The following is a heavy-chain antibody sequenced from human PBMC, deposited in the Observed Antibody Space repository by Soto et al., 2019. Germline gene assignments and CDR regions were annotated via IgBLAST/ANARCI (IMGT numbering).Heavy chain of an antibody. CDR2: VSSTGST. CDR3: ARLGTAIAFDY. D-gene: IGHD5-18*01. CDR1: GASITQYY. Sequence: SETLSLTCTVSGASITQYYWNWIRQSPGKGLEWIVSVSSTGSTVYNPSLTSRVTVSLDTSKNQFSLTLNSVTAADTAVYHCARLGTAIAFDYWGQGTLVTVSS. J-gene: IGHJ4*02. V-gene: IGHV4-59*01.